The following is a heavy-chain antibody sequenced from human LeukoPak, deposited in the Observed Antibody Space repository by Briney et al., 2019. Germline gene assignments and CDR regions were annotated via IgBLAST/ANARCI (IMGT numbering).Heavy chain of an antibody. CDR1: GFTFTNYD. D-gene: IGHD3-10*01. CDR2: MNPINGIT. J-gene: IGHJ5*02. V-gene: IGHV1-8*01. CDR3: VRDGEGVAISVNYWFAP. Sequence: ASVKVSCKATGFTFTNYDINWVRQATGQGLEWMGWMNPINGITGYAQKFQGRVTMTRDTSISTAYMGLRSLTSEDTAVYYCVRDGEGVAISVNYWFAPWSQGTLVTVSS.